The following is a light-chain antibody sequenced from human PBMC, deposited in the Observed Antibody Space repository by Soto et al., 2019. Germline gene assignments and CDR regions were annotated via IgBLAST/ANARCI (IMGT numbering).Light chain of an antibody. CDR3: QQYDNLADT. Sequence: DIQMTPSPSSLSASVGDRLTITCQASQDISNYLNWYQQKPGRAPKLLIYDASNMETGVPSRFSGSGSETDVTFTISVLQPEDIGTYYCQQYDNLADTCGQGTKLEIK. CDR1: QDISNY. CDR2: DAS. V-gene: IGKV1-33*01. J-gene: IGKJ2*01.